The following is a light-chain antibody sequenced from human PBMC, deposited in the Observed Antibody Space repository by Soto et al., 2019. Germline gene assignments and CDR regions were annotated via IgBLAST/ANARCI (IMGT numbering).Light chain of an antibody. J-gene: IGKJ4*01. V-gene: IGKV3-20*01. CDR2: GAS. CDR3: QQYGSSRLT. Sequence: EIVLTQSPGTLSLSPGERATLSCRASQSVSSSYLAWYQQKPGQAPRLLIYGASSRATGIPDRFSGSGSGTDFTLTISRLEPEDCVVYYCQQYGSSRLTFGGGTKVESK. CDR1: QSVSSSY.